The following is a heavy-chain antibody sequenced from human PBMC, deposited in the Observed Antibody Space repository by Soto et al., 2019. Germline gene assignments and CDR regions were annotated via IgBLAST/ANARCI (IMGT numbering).Heavy chain of an antibody. V-gene: IGHV4-30-4*01. Sequence: PSETLCLTCTVSGGSISSGDYYWSWIRQPPGKGLEWIGYIYYSGSTYYKPSLKSRVTISVDTSTDRFALKLSSVTAADTAVYYCARDGVDGLYCSGGSCPTRPYGKDVWGEGTKVT. CDR2: IYYSGST. CDR3: ARDGVDGLYCSGGSCPTRPYGKDV. D-gene: IGHD2-15*01. J-gene: IGHJ6*02. CDR1: GGSISSGDYY.